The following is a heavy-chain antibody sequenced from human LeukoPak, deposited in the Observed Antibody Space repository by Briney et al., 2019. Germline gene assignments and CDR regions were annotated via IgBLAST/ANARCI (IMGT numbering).Heavy chain of an antibody. V-gene: IGHV4-61*02. CDR1: GGSISSGSYY. CDR3: ARHLTSDDAFDI. Sequence: SQTLSLTCTVSGGSISSGSYYWSWIRQPAGKGLEWVGRIYRSGSTNYNPSLKSRVTISVDTSKNQFSLRLSSVTAADTALYYCARHLTSDDAFDIWGQGTMVTVSS. J-gene: IGHJ3*02. CDR2: IYRSGST. D-gene: IGHD1-1*01.